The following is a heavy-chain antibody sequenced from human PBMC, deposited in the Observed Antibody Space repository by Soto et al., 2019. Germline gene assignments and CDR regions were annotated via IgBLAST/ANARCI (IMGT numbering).Heavy chain of an antibody. V-gene: IGHV3-48*01. D-gene: IGHD3-9*01. CDR3: ARDLYDILTGPYYFDY. CDR2: ISSSSSTI. J-gene: IGHJ4*02. Sequence: GGSLRLSCAASGFTFSSYSMNWVRQAPGKGLEWVSYISSSSSTIYYADSVKGRFTISRDNAKNSLYLQMNSLRAEDTAVYYCARDLYDILTGPYYFDYWGQGTLVTVSS. CDR1: GFTFSSYS.